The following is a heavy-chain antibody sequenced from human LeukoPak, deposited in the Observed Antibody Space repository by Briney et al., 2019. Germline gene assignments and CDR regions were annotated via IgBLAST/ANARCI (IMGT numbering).Heavy chain of an antibody. CDR1: GGSISSYY. D-gene: IGHD3-10*01. CDR2: IYYSGSN. V-gene: IGHV4-59*08. Sequence: SETLSLTCTASGGSISSYYWSWIRQPPGKGLEWMGFIYYSGSNNYNTSLKRRVTISGDTPQNQFSLSLSAVTAADTPVYYCARSRYYYNSRSNGAPYYFDYWGQGTLVTVSS. J-gene: IGHJ4*02. CDR3: ARSRYYYNSRSNGAPYYFDY.